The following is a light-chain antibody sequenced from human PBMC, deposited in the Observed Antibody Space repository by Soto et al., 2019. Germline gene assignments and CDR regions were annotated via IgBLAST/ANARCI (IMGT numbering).Light chain of an antibody. CDR3: QPSYSTTWT. CDR1: QSISSY. Sequence: DIQMTQSPSSLSASVGDRVTITCRASQSISSYLNWYQQKPGKAPKLLIYAASSLQSGVPSRFSGSGSVTDFTLTISSLQPEDCATYYCQPSYSTTWTFGQGTKVEIK. J-gene: IGKJ1*01. CDR2: AAS. V-gene: IGKV1-39*01.